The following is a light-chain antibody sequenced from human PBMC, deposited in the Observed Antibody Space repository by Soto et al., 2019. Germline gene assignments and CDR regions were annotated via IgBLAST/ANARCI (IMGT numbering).Light chain of an antibody. V-gene: IGKV3-20*01. CDR3: QQYGNAPFT. J-gene: IGKJ5*01. Sequence: EIVLTQSLGILSLSPGERATLSCRASQTISNNYLAWYQQKPGQAPRLLIYGASSRATGIPDRFSGSGSGTDFTLTISRLEPADLAVYYCQQYGNAPFTFGQGTRLETK. CDR1: QTISNNY. CDR2: GAS.